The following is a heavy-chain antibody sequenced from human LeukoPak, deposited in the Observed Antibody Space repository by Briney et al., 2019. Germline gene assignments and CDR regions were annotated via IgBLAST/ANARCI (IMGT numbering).Heavy chain of an antibody. CDR1: GFTFSSYS. J-gene: IGHJ6*03. CDR3: AKGIRQLGNYYYYMDV. V-gene: IGHV3-21*04. CDR2: ISSSSSYI. D-gene: IGHD7-27*01. Sequence: TGGSLRLSCAASGFTFSSYSMNWVRQAPGKGLEWVSSISSSSSYIYYADSVKGRFTISRDNPKNMLYLQMNSLRAEDTALYYCAKGIRQLGNYYYYMDVWGKGTTVTVSS.